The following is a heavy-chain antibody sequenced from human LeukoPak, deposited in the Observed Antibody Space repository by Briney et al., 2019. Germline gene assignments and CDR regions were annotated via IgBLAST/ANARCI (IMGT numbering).Heavy chain of an antibody. V-gene: IGHV3-30*04. CDR2: ISYDGSNK. CDR3: ARDYIAVAGIGYSAFDI. CDR1: GFTFSSYA. Sequence: AGGSLRLSCAASGFTFSSYAMHWVRQAPGKGLEWVAVISYDGSNKYYADSVKGRFTISRDNSKNTLYLQMNGLRAEDTAVYYCARDYIAVAGIGYSAFDIWGQGTMVTVSS. J-gene: IGHJ3*02. D-gene: IGHD6-19*01.